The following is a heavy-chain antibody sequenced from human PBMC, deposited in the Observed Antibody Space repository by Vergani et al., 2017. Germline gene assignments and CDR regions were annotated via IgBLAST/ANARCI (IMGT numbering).Heavy chain of an antibody. Sequence: QVQLVQSGAEVKKPGASVRVSCKASGFTFTSYHIHWVRQAPGQGLDWLGRIDPNSVDTRYSQRFQDRVTITRDTSINTAYMELSSLRSEDTAVYYCARRLRLRGFDYWGQGTLVTVSS. J-gene: IGHJ4*02. CDR1: GFTFTSYH. V-gene: IGHV1-2*06. CDR2: IDPNSVDT. D-gene: IGHD5-12*01. CDR3: ARRLRLRGFDY.